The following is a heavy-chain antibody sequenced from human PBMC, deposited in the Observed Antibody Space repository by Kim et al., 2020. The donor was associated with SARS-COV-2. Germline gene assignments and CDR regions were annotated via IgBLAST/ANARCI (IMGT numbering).Heavy chain of an antibody. D-gene: IGHD3-9*01. Sequence: SETLSLTCAVYGGSFSGYYWSWIRQPPGKGLEWIGEINHSGSTNYNPSLKSRVTIPVDTSKNQFSLKLSSVTAADTAVYYCAGNDNYDILTGTRYGMDFWGQGTTVTVSS. CDR3: AGNDNYDILTGTRYGMDF. V-gene: IGHV4-34*01. J-gene: IGHJ6*02. CDR2: INHSGST. CDR1: GGSFSGYY.